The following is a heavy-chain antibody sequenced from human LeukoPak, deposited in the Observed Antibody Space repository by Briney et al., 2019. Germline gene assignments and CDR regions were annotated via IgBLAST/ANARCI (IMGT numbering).Heavy chain of an antibody. D-gene: IGHD3-22*01. V-gene: IGHV4-34*01. CDR2: INHSGST. Sequence: SETLSLTCAVYGGSFSGYYWSWIRQPPGKXLEWIGEINHSGSTNYNPSLKSRVTISVDTSKNQLSLKLSSVTAADTAVYYCARGADSSGYYRHFDYWGQGTLVTVSS. CDR3: ARGADSSGYYRHFDY. J-gene: IGHJ4*02. CDR1: GGSFSGYY.